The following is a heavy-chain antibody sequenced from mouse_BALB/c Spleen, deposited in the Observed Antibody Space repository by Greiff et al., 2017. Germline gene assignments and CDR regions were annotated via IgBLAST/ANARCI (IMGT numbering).Heavy chain of an antibody. CDR2: INPYNDGT. J-gene: IGHJ3*01. CDR1: GYTFTSYV. V-gene: IGHV1-14*01. D-gene: IGHD2-14*01. Sequence: EVQGVESGPELVKPGASVKMSCKASGYTFTSYVMHWVKQKPGQGLEWIGYINPYNDGTKYNEKFKGKATLTSDKSSSTAYMELSSLTSENSAVYYCARDYGYDVLAYWGQGSLVTVSA. CDR3: ARDYGYDVLAY.